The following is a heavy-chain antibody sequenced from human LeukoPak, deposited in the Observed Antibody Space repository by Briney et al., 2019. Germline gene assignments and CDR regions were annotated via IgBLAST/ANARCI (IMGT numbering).Heavy chain of an antibody. J-gene: IGHJ4*02. CDR3: ARDSGYDVGAMAYFDY. CDR1: GGTFSSYA. D-gene: IGHD5-12*01. CDR2: ITPIFGTA. Sequence: SVKVSCKASGGTFSSYAISWVRQAPGQGLEWMGGITPIFGTANYAQKFQGRVTITTDESTGTAYMELSSLRSEDTAVYYCARDSGYDVGAMAYFDYWGQGTLVTVSS. V-gene: IGHV1-69*05.